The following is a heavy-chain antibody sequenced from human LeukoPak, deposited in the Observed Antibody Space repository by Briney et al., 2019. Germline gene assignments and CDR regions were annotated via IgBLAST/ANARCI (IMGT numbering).Heavy chain of an antibody. Sequence: PGGSLRLSCQASGFTFYMYAMSWVRQAPGKGLEWVASMCGTAGCTFYPDSVKGRFTISRDNSKNVLYLRMNSLTAEDTAIYCCAKDRPNFHENSGHYYRRDGDSWGQGTLVTVSS. CDR1: GFTFYMYA. D-gene: IGHD3-22*01. CDR3: AKDRPNFHENSGHYYRRDGDS. J-gene: IGHJ5*01. V-gene: IGHV3-23*01. CDR2: MCGTAGCT.